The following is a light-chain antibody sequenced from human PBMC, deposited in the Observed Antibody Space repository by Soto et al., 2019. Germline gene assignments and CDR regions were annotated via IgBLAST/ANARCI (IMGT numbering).Light chain of an antibody. J-gene: IGKJ1*01. V-gene: IGKV1-5*01. CDR1: QTISSW. CDR3: QQYNSYSWT. Sequence: DIHMTQSPSTLSASVGDRVTITCRASQTISSWLARYQQKPGKAPKLLIYDASNLQSGIPSRFSGSGSGTEFTLTISSLQPDDFATYYCQQYNSYSWTFGQGTKVDIK. CDR2: DAS.